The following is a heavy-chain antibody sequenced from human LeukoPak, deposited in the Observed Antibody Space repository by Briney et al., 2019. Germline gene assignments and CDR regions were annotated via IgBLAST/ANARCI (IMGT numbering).Heavy chain of an antibody. D-gene: IGHD1-26*01. Sequence: GGSLRLSCAASRFTFSSYAMHWGRQAPGKGLQWGSLIQRDGTNTYYADSVKGRFTISRDNSKNTLYLQMNSLRADDTAVYYCAKVCLVGGPPYYDYWGQGTLVTASS. V-gene: IGHV3-30*02. CDR3: AKVCLVGGPPYYDY. CDR1: RFTFSSYA. CDR2: IQRDGTNT. J-gene: IGHJ4*02.